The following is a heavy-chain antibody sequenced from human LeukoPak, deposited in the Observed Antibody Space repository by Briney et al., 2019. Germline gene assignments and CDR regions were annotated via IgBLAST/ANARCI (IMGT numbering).Heavy chain of an antibody. V-gene: IGHV3-23*01. CDR3: AKSLYGGCDY. CDR1: GFSFSTYA. CDR2: VNGNGGST. J-gene: IGHJ4*02. Sequence: GGSLRLSCAASGFSFSTYAMSWVRQAPGKGLEWVSGVNGNGGSTSYADSVKGRLTIFRDNSKNTVYLQMNSLRVEDTAVYYCAKSLYGGCDYWGQGTVVTVSS. D-gene: IGHD3-16*02.